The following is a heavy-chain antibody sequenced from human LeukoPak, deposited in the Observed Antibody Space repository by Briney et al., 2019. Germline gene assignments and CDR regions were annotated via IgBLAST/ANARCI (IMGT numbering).Heavy chain of an antibody. CDR1: GYILTELS. CDR3: ARDQGRPYYALFQD. CDR2: FDPEDGEI. J-gene: IGHJ1*01. Sequence: ASVKVSCKVSGYILTELSMHWVRQAPGKGLEWMGGFDPEDGEIIYAQKFQGRVTMTEDTSTDTAYMELSSLRSEDTAVYYCARDQGRPYYALFQDWGQGALVTVSS. D-gene: IGHD3-16*01. V-gene: IGHV1-24*01.